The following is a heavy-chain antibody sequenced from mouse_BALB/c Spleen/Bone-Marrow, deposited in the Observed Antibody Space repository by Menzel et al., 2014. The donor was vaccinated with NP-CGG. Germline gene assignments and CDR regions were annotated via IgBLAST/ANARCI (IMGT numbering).Heavy chain of an antibody. CDR1: GYSFTGYF. J-gene: IGHJ2*01. V-gene: IGHV1-37*01. CDR3: GRGAKKYGNYLDY. D-gene: IGHD2-10*02. CDR2: INPYNGET. Sequence: VQLQQSGPELVKPGASVKISCKASGYSFTGYFMNWVKQSHGKSLEWIGRINPYNGETFYNQKLKGKATLTADKSSSTAHMEFLSLTSKDSAVYYCGRGAKKYGNYLDYWGQGTTLTVSS.